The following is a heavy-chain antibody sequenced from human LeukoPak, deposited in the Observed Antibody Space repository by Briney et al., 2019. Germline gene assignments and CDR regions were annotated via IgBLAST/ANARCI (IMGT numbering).Heavy chain of an antibody. CDR3: AKVPNSGNYYYFDY. J-gene: IGHJ4*02. D-gene: IGHD1-26*01. Sequence: GASLRLSCAASGFTFSTYAMSWVRQARGRGREWVSAIIGSGTNTYYADCVKGRFTISRDNSKNTLYLQMNSLRADDTAVYFCAKVPNSGNYYYFDYWGQGTPVTVSS. CDR2: IIGSGTNT. CDR1: GFTFSTYA. V-gene: IGHV3-23*01.